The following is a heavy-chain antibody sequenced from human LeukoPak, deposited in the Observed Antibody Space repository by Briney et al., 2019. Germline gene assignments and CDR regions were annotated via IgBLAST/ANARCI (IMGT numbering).Heavy chain of an antibody. CDR1: GYSFTSYW. V-gene: IGHV5-51*01. Sequence: GESLKIPCKGSGYSFTSYWIGWLGQMPGKGLEWMGIIYPGDSDTRYSPSFQGKVTISADKSLSTAYLQWSSLKASDTAMYYCARGSGSYHTAYMNWGQGSPVTVSS. D-gene: IGHD1-26*01. CDR3: ARGSGSYHTAYMN. CDR2: IYPGDSDT. J-gene: IGHJ4*02.